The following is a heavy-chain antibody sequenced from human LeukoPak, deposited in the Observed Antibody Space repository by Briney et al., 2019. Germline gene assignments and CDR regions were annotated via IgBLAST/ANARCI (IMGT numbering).Heavy chain of an antibody. CDR1: GGTFSSYA. J-gene: IGHJ4*02. CDR2: IIPIFGTA. D-gene: IGHD3-10*01. CDR3: ARHYYYGSGSYRRYFDY. V-gene: IGHV1-69*13. Sequence: SVKVSCKASGGTFSSYAISWVRQAPGQGLEWMGGIIPIFGTANYAQKFQGRVTITADESTSTAYMELSSLRSEDTAVYYCARHYYYGSGSYRRYFDYWGQGTPVTVSS.